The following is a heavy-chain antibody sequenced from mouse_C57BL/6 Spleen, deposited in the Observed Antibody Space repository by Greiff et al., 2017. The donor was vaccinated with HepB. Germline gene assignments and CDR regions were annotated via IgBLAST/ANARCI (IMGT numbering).Heavy chain of an antibody. Sequence: EVMLVESEGGLVQPGSSMKLSCTASGFTFSDYYMAWVRQVPEKGLEWVANINYDGSSNYYLDSLKSRFIISRDNAKNILYLQMSSLKSEDTATYYCARGEGSSYHWYFDVWGTGTTVTVSS. V-gene: IGHV5-16*01. CDR1: GFTFSDYY. D-gene: IGHD1-1*01. CDR2: INYDGSSN. CDR3: ARGEGSSYHWYFDV. J-gene: IGHJ1*03.